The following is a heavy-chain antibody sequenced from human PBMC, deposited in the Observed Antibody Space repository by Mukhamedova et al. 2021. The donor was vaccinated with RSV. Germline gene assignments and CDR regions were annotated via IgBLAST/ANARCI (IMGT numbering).Heavy chain of an antibody. J-gene: IGHJ6*02. V-gene: IGHV3-30*01. CDR2: ISYDGSNK. D-gene: IGHD6-19*01. Sequence: VRQAPGKGLEWVAVISYDGSNKYYADSVKGRFTISRDNSKNTLYLQMNSLRAEDTAVYYCARVPGIAVAGTGVYYYYGMDVWGQG. CDR3: ARVPGIAVAGTGVYYYYGMDV.